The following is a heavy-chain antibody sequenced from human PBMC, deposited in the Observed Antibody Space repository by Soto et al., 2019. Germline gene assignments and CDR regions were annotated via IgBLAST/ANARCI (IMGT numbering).Heavy chain of an antibody. CDR1: GGSISGGGYY. CDR3: ARAASHYYDNNAIMDALSI. Sequence: SETLSLTCTVSGGSISGGGYYWSWIRQHPGRGLEWIGYMYYSGITYYNPSLNSRVSISADTSENQFSLNLNSVTAADTAVYYCARAASHYYDNNAIMDALSIWGHGTMVTVSS. J-gene: IGHJ3*02. D-gene: IGHD3-22*01. CDR2: MYYSGIT. V-gene: IGHV4-31*03.